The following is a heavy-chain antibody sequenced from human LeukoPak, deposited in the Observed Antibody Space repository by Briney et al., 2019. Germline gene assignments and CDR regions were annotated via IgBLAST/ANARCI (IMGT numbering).Heavy chain of an antibody. J-gene: IGHJ4*02. D-gene: IGHD3-9*01. CDR2: ISSSSSYI. CDR3: ARDREGRYFDWLPDY. V-gene: IGHV3-21*01. Sequence: SGGSLRLSCAASGFTFSSYGMNWVRQAPGKGLEWVSSISSSSSYIYYADSVKGRFTISRGNAKNSLYLQMNSLRAEDTAVYYCARDREGRYFDWLPDYWDQGTLVTVSS. CDR1: GFTFSSYG.